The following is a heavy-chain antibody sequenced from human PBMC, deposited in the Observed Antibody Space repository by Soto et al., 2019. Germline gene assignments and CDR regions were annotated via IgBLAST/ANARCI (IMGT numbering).Heavy chain of an antibody. J-gene: IGHJ4*02. V-gene: IGHV4-31*03. CDR3: ARGPSRDPNVVIALDY. CDR2: IYYSGST. CDR1: DGYLSSSSYY. D-gene: IGHD3-22*01. Sequence: SETQSLTYTVSDGYLSSSSYYWSWKKQPPGKGLEWIGYIYYSGSTYYNPSLKSRVTISVDTSKNQFSLKLSPVTAADTAVYYCARGPSRDPNVVIALDYRGQGTLVTVSS.